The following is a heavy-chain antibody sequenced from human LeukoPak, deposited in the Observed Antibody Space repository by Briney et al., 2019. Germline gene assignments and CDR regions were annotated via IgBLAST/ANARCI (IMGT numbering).Heavy chain of an antibody. CDR3: IRDASIGTHYFDF. Sequence: GESLRLSCAASEFTFSNAWMSWVRQAPGKGLEWVGRIRSKTDGGTTDYAAPVKGRFTISRDDSKNTVYLQMNSLKTEDTGVYYCIRDASIGTHYFDFWGQGTLVTVSS. CDR2: IRSKTDGGTT. J-gene: IGHJ4*02. D-gene: IGHD2-21*01. V-gene: IGHV3-15*01. CDR1: EFTFSNAW.